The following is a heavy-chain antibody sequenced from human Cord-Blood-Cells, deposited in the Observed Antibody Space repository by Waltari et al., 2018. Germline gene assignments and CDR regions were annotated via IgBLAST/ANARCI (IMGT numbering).Heavy chain of an antibody. CDR3: ARCGITGSTQENHDAFDI. Sequence: QVQLQQWGAGLLKPSETLSLTCAVYGGSFSGYYCSWIRQPPGKGLEWIEEINHSGSKNANPAIKRRVTWSVDTSKSKFSQKLSSVTVAYMAVSYWARCGITGSTQENHDAFDIWGQGTLVTVSS. CDR2: INHSGSK. J-gene: IGHJ3*02. V-gene: IGHV4-34*01. CDR1: GGSFSGYY. D-gene: IGHD1-7*01.